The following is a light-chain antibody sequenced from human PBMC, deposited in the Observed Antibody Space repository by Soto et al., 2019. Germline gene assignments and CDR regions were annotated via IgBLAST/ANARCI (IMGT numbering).Light chain of an antibody. CDR1: TSNIGSNH. V-gene: IGLV1-51*01. CDR2: DNN. Sequence: QAVVTQPPSVSAAPGQKVIISCSGSTSNIGSNHLSWYQQFPGTAPTLLIYDNNKRPSGIPDRFSASKSGTSATLAITGLQTGDEADYYCGTWDSSLSLEIFGGGTKGTV. J-gene: IGLJ2*01. CDR3: GTWDSSLSLEI.